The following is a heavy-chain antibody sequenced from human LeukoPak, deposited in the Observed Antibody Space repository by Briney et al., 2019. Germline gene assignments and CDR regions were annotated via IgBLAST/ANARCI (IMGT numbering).Heavy chain of an antibody. J-gene: IGHJ4*02. V-gene: IGHV3-48*01. CDR2: ISSSSSTI. D-gene: IGHD3-22*01. CDR3: ARAYYDSSGYYYVYFDY. Sequence: GGSLRLSCAASGFTFSSYGMTWVRQAPGKGLEWVSYISSSSSTIYYADSVKGRFTISRDNAKNSLYLQMNSLRAEDTAVYYCARAYYDSSGYYYVYFDYWGQGTVVSVSS. CDR1: GFTFSSYG.